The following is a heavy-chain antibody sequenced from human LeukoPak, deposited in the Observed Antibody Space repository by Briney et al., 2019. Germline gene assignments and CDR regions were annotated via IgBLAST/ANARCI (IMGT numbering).Heavy chain of an antibody. CDR2: IKQDGSEK. V-gene: IGHV3-7*01. CDR3: AREDDVAVSGSFDY. J-gene: IGHJ4*02. CDR1: GFTFSSYW. D-gene: IGHD1-1*01. Sequence: PGGSLRLSCAASGFTFSSYWMSWVRQAPGKGLEWVANIKQDGSEKYYVDSVKGRFTISRDNAKNSLYLQMNSLRAEDTAVYYCAREDDVAVSGSFDYWGQGTLVTVSS.